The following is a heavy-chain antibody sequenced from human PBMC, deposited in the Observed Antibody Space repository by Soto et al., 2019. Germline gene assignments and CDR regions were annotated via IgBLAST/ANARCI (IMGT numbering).Heavy chain of an antibody. J-gene: IGHJ3*02. Sequence: EVQLVEAGGGLVQPGGSLRLSCAASGFTFSSYSMNWVREAPGKGLEWVSYISSSSSTIYYADSVKGRFTISRDNAKNSLYLQMNSLRAEDTAVYYCARDRDYVGAFDIWGQGTMVTVSS. CDR1: GFTFSSYS. CDR2: ISSSSSTI. V-gene: IGHV3-48*01. D-gene: IGHD4-17*01. CDR3: ARDRDYVGAFDI.